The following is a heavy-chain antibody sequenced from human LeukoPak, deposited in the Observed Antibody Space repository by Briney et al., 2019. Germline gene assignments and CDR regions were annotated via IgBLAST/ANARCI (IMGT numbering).Heavy chain of an antibody. CDR3: AKDGIDGDYYDSSDTISSYYFDY. Sequence: GGSLRLSCAASGFTFSSYVMSWVRQAPGKGLEWVSAISGSGGSTYYADSVKGRFTISRDNSKNTLYLQMNSLRAEDTAVYYCAKDGIDGDYYDSSDTISSYYFDYWGQGTLVTVSS. D-gene: IGHD3-22*01. CDR2: ISGSGGST. CDR1: GFTFSSYV. V-gene: IGHV3-23*01. J-gene: IGHJ4*02.